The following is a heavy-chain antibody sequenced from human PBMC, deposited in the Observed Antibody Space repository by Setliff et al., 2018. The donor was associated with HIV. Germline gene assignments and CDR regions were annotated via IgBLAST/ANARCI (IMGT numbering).Heavy chain of an antibody. J-gene: IGHJ3*01. Sequence: PSETLSLTCTVSGGSISSGSYYWSWIRQPPGKGLEWIGSIYFTGSSDNNPSLKSRVTLSVDTSKHQFPLKLSSVTAADTAVYYCARVQMAYAAFDVWGQGTMVTVSS. CDR1: GGSISSGSYY. V-gene: IGHV4-61*01. D-gene: IGHD4-17*01. CDR2: IYFTGSS. CDR3: ARVQMAYAAFDV.